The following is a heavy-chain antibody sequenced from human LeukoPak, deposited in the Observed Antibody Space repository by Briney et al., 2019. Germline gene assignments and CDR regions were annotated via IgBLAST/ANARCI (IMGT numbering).Heavy chain of an antibody. CDR2: ISGSGGST. CDR1: GFTFRISA. D-gene: IGHD3-10*01. Sequence: PGGSLRLSCVASGFTFRISAMNWARQAPGKGLEWVSGISGSGGSTYYADSVKGRFTISRDNSKNTLYLQMNSLRAEDTAVYYCAKYTMVRGPPWNHDYWGQGTLVTVSS. J-gene: IGHJ4*02. V-gene: IGHV3-23*01. CDR3: AKYTMVRGPPWNHDY.